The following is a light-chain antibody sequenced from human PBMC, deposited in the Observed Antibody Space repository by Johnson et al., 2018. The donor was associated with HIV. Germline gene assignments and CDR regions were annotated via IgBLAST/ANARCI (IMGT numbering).Light chain of an antibody. J-gene: IGLJ1*01. Sequence: QSVLTQPPSVSAAPGQKVTISCSGSSSNIGNNYVSWYQQLPGTAPKLLIYDNNKRPSGIPDRFSGSTSGTSATLGITGLQTGDEADYYCGTWDSSLSARYVFGTGTKVTVL. CDR3: GTWDSSLSARYV. V-gene: IGLV1-51*01. CDR1: SSNIGNNY. CDR2: DNN.